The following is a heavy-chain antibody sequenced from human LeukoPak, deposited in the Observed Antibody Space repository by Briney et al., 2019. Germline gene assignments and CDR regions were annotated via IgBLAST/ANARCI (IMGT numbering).Heavy chain of an antibody. CDR3: ASGPPQVDIVVVPAARGIDY. Sequence: SETLSLTCAVYGGSFSGYYWSWIRQPPGKGREWIGEINHSGSTNYNPSLKSRVTISVDTSKNQFSLKLSSVTAADTAVYYCASGPPQVDIVVVPAARGIDYWGQGTLVTVSS. CDR1: GGSFSGYY. CDR2: INHSGST. V-gene: IGHV4-34*01. D-gene: IGHD2-2*01. J-gene: IGHJ4*02.